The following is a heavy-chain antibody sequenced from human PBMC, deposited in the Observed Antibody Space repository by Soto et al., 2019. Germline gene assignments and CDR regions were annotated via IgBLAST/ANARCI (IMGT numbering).Heavy chain of an antibody. CDR1: GFTFSSYA. Sequence: GGSLRLSCAASGFTFSSYAMHWVRQAPGKGLEYVSAISSNGGSTYYANSVKGRITISRDNSKNTLYLQMGSLRAEDMAVYYCAAENRWGYCSGGSCYNAFDIWGQGTMVTVSS. J-gene: IGHJ3*02. D-gene: IGHD2-15*01. V-gene: IGHV3-64*01. CDR3: AAENRWGYCSGGSCYNAFDI. CDR2: ISSNGGST.